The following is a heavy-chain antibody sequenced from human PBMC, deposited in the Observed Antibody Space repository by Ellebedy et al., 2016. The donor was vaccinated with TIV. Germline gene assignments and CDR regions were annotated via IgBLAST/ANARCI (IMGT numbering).Heavy chain of an antibody. V-gene: IGHV3-64D*06. J-gene: IGHJ4*02. Sequence: GESLKISCSASGFAFNTYAVHWVRQAPGKGLEYVSGISSQGVNIYHADSVKGRFTISRDNSKNTLYLQMSSLRPEDTAVYYCAGLLGVKEGADYWGQGTLVTVSS. CDR3: AGLLGVKEGADY. D-gene: IGHD3-16*01. CDR1: GFAFNTYA. CDR2: ISSQGVNI.